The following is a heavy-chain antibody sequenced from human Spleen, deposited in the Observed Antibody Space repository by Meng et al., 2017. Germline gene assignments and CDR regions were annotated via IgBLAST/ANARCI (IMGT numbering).Heavy chain of an antibody. CDR3: AKVLLPTMIVVVNAFDI. V-gene: IGHV3-23*01. D-gene: IGHD3-22*01. J-gene: IGHJ3*02. CDR2: ISGSGGST. CDR1: GFTFSSYA. Sequence: GESLKISCAASGFTFSSYAMNWVRQAPGKGPEWVSVISGSGGSTYSADSVKGRFTISRDNSKNTLYLQMNSLRVEDTAVYYCAKVLLPTMIVVVNAFDIWGQGTMVTVSS.